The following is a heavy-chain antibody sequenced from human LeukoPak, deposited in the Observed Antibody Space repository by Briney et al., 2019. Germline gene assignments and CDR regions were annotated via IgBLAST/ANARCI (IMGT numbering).Heavy chain of an antibody. J-gene: IGHJ4*02. CDR1: GYTFTGYY. D-gene: IGHD3-22*01. CDR3: ARGYYDSSAYYSADY. V-gene: IGHV1-2*02. Sequence: VASVKVSCKASGYTFTGYYMHWVRQAPGQGLEWMGWINPSSGGTNYAQKFQGRVTMTRDTSISTAYMELTRLRSDDTAVYYCARGYYDSSAYYSADYWGQGTLVTVSS. CDR2: INPSSGGT.